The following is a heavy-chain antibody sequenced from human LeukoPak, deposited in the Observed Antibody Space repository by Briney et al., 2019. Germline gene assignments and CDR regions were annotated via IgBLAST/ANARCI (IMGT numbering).Heavy chain of an antibody. Sequence: ASVKVSCKASGYTFTSYDINWVRQATGQGLEWMGWMNPNSGNTGYAQKFQGRVTMTRSTSISTAYMELSSLRSEDTAVYYCARALRSYGDYPCGYWGQGTLVTVSS. CDR1: GYTFTSYD. D-gene: IGHD4-17*01. V-gene: IGHV1-8*01. CDR3: ARALRSYGDYPCGY. CDR2: MNPNSGNT. J-gene: IGHJ4*02.